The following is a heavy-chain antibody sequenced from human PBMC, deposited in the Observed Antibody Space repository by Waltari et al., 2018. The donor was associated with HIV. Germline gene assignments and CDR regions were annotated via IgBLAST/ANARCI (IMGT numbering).Heavy chain of an antibody. CDR2: SHHTGST. CDR1: GDSITSYY. V-gene: IGHV4-59*03. J-gene: IGHJ3*02. Sequence: QVQLQESGPGLVKPSETLSLTCTVSGDSITSYYWNWIRQPPGKRPEWIGFSHHTGSTPGNPSHTSRVTVSVDTSRNQFSLKLTSVTATDAGVYYCAQLHGAFNAFEMWGQGTLVTVSS. D-gene: IGHD3-10*01. CDR3: AQLHGAFNAFEM.